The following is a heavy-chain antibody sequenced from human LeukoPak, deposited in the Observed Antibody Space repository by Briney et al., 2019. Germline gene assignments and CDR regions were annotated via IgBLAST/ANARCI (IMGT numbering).Heavy chain of an antibody. J-gene: IGHJ6*02. CDR2: IIPILGIA. CDR3: ARVLWVGATDSHHLTYYYGMDV. CDR1: GGTFSSYA. D-gene: IGHD1-26*01. V-gene: IGHV1-69*04. Sequence: SVKVSCKASGGTFSSYAISWVRQAPGQGLEWMGRIIPILGIANYAQKFQGRVTITADKSTSTAYMELSSLRSEDTAVYYCARVLWVGATDSHHLTYYYGMDVWGQGTTVTVSS.